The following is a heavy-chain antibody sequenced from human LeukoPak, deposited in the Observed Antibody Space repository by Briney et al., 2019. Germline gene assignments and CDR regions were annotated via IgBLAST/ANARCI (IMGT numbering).Heavy chain of an antibody. V-gene: IGHV3-9*01. CDR2: ITWNSGIK. J-gene: IGHJ3*02. CDR1: GFTFDDYA. D-gene: IGHD3-16*01. CDR3: AKLGGAFDI. Sequence: GRSLRLSCAASGFTFDDYAMHWVRQAPGKGLEWVSYITWNSGIKGYADSVKGRFTISRDNAENSLILQMNSLRVEDTALYYCAKLGGAFDIWGQGTMVIASS.